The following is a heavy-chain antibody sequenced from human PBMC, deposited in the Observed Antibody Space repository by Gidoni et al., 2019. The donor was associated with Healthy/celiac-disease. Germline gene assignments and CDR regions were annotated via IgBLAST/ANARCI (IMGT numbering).Heavy chain of an antibody. CDR3: AKVRQWLLYDY. V-gene: IGHV3-30*18. J-gene: IGHJ4*02. CDR2: ISYDGSNK. CDR1: GFTFSSYG. D-gene: IGHD6-19*01. Sequence: QVQLVESGGGVVQPGRSLRLSCAASGFTFSSYGMHWVRQAPGKGLEWVAVISYDGSNKCYADSVKGRFTISRDNSKNTLYLQMNSLRAEDTAVYYCAKVRQWLLYDYWGQGTLVTVSS.